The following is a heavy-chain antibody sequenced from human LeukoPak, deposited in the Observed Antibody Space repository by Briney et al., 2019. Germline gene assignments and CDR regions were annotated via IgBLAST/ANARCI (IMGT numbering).Heavy chain of an antibody. CDR1: GGSISSYY. V-gene: IGHV4-59*01. CDR3: ARRRYGMDV. J-gene: IGHJ6*02. CDR2: IYYSGST. Sequence: SETLSLTCTVSGGSISSYYWSWIRKPPGKGLEWIGYIYYSGSTNYNPSLKSRVTISVDTSKSQFSLKLSSVTAADTAVYYCARRRYGMDVWGQGTTVTVSS.